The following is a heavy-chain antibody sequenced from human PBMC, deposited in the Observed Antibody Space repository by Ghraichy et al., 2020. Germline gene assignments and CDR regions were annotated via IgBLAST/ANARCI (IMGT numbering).Heavy chain of an antibody. V-gene: IGHV4-34*01. J-gene: IGHJ6*03. CDR2: INHSGST. CDR3: ARVDYYYMDV. CDR1: GVSFSVYF. Sequence: SQTLSLTCAVYGVSFSVYFWSWIRQPPGKGLEWIGEINHSGSTNYNPSLKSRVTISVDTSKKQFSLNLSSVTAADTAVFYCARVDYYYMDVWGKGTTVTVSS.